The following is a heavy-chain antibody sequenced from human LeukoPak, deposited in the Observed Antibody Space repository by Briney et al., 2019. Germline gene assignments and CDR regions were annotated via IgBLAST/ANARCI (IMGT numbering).Heavy chain of an antibody. J-gene: IGHJ4*02. V-gene: IGHV4-59*12. CDR1: GGSISSYY. CDR3: AKRGDCSSTSCYPYYFDY. Sequence: SETLSLTCTVSGGSISSYYWSWIRQPPGKGLEWIGYIYYSGSTNYNPSLKSRVTISVDTSKNQFSLKLSSVTAADTAVYYCAKRGDCSSTSCYPYYFDYWGQGTLVTVSS. CDR2: IYYSGST. D-gene: IGHD2-2*01.